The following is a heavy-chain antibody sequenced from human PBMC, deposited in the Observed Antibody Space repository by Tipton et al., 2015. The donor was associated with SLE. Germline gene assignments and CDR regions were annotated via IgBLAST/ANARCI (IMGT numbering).Heavy chain of an antibody. J-gene: IGHJ4*02. CDR2: IYPTGRT. CDR1: GGSLSGYW. Sequence: LRLSCTVYGGSLSGYWWSWIRQSPGKGLEWIGEIYPTGRTDYNPSLMSRVSISVDTTKNQFSLRLTSVTAADTAVYYCARDRFWNGYLEYWGQGALVSVSS. CDR3: ARDRFWNGYLEY. V-gene: IGHV4-34*01. D-gene: IGHD3-3*01.